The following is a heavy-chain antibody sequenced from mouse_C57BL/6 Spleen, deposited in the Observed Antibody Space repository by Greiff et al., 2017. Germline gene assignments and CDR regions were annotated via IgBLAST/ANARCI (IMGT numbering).Heavy chain of an antibody. V-gene: IGHV1-52*01. Sequence: QVQLQQPGAELVRPGSSVKLSCKASGYTFTSYWMHWVKQRPIQGLEWIGNINPSDSETHYNQKFKDQATLTVDKSSSTAYMQLSSLTSEDSAVYECARERSWDGYFDYWGQGTTLTVSS. D-gene: IGHD4-1*01. CDR2: INPSDSET. CDR3: ARERSWDGYFDY. CDR1: GYTFTSYW. J-gene: IGHJ2*01.